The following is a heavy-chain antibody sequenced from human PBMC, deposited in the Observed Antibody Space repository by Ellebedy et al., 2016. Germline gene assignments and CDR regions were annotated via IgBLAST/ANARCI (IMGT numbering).Heavy chain of an antibody. J-gene: IGHJ3*02. V-gene: IGHV5-51*01. Sequence: GESLKISCKSSGYDFTNYWIAWVRQMPGKGLEWMGIIYPRDSDTRYSPSFQGQVTISADKSFSTAYLQWSSLKASDTAMYYCARRPSIVTAGGLDMWGQGTMVTVSS. CDR1: GYDFTNYW. CDR3: ARRPSIVTAGGLDM. CDR2: IYPRDSDT. D-gene: IGHD4-23*01.